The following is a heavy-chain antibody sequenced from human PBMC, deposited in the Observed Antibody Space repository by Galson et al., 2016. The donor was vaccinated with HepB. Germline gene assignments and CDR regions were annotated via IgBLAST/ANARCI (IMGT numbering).Heavy chain of an antibody. D-gene: IGHD2-15*01. Sequence: SLRLSCAASGFTFSSYAMNWVRQAPGKGLEWVSSISGSGGNTYYADSVKGRFTISRDNSKNTLYLQMNSLRAEDTAVYYCAKIKGRWVADYWGQGTLVTVSS. CDR3: AKIKGRWVADY. CDR2: ISGSGGNT. V-gene: IGHV3-23*01. CDR1: GFTFSSYA. J-gene: IGHJ4*02.